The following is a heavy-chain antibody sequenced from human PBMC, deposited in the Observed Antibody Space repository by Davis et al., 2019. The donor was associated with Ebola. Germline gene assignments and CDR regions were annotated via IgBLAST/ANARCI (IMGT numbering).Heavy chain of an antibody. CDR2: IYYSGST. J-gene: IGHJ3*02. Sequence: MPSETLSLTCTVSGGSISSYYWSWIRQPPGKGLEWIGYIYYSGSTNYNPSLKSRVTISVDTSKNQFSLKLSSVTAADTAAYYCARECGGDCYFAFDIWGQGTMVTVSS. D-gene: IGHD2-21*01. CDR1: GGSISSYY. CDR3: ARECGGDCYFAFDI. V-gene: IGHV4-59*01.